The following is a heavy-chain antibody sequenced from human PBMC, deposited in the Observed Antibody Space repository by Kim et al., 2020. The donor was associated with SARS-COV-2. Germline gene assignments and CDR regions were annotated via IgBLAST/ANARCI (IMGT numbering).Heavy chain of an antibody. CDR3: AKAQQLYGMDV. J-gene: IGHJ6*02. Sequence: TYYADSVKGRFTISRDNSKNTLYLQMNSLRAEDTAVYYCAKAQQLYGMDVWGQGTTVTVSS. D-gene: IGHD6-13*01. V-gene: IGHV3-23*01. CDR2: T.